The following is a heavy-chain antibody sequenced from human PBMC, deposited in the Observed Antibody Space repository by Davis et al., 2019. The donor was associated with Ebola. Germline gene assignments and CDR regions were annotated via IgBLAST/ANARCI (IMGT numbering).Heavy chain of an antibody. Sequence: GESLKISCAASGFTFSSYAMHWVRQAPGKGLEWVAVISYDGSNKYYADSVKGRFTISRDNSKNTLYLQMNSLRAEDTAVYYCARDHSGYSYGYRFDYWGQGTLVTVSS. V-gene: IGHV3-30*04. CDR2: ISYDGSNK. CDR3: ARDHSGYSYGYRFDY. D-gene: IGHD5-18*01. CDR1: GFTFSSYA. J-gene: IGHJ4*02.